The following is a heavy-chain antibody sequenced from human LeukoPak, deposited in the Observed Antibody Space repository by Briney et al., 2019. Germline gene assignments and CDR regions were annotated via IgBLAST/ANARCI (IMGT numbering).Heavy chain of an antibody. V-gene: IGHV4-61*02. CDR3: ARWAVDPESTIPHMDY. J-gene: IGHJ4*02. D-gene: IGHD5-18*01. CDR2: IYTSGST. CDR1: GCSISSGSYY. Sequence: PSQTLSLTCTVSGCSISSGSYYWSWLRQPAGKGLEWIGRIYTSGSTTYNPSLRSRVTILVDTSKNQFTLKLSSVTAADTAVYYCARWAVDPESTIPHMDYWGQGSLVSV.